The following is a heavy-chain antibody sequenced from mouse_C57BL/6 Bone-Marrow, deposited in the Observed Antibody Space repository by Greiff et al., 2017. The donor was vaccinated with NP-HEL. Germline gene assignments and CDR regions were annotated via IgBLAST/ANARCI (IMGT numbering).Heavy chain of an antibody. J-gene: IGHJ1*03. CDR2: IDPSDSYT. Sequence: QVQLQQPGAELVKPGASVKLSCKASGYTFTSYWMQWVKQRPGQGLEWIGEIDPSDSYTNYNQKFKDKATLTVDTSSSTAYMQLSSLTSEDSAVYYCARAWYFDVWGTGTTVTVPS. CDR1: GYTFTSYW. CDR3: ARAWYFDV. V-gene: IGHV1-50*01.